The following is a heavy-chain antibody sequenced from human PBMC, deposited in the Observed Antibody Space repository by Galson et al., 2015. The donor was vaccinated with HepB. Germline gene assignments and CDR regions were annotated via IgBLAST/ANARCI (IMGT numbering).Heavy chain of an antibody. D-gene: IGHD3-9*01. J-gene: IGHJ2*01. CDR2: IYYSGST. V-gene: IGHV4-59*01. CDR3: ARRILDYDILTGYSWYFDL. CDR1: GGSISSYY. Sequence: SETLSLTCTVSGGSISSYYWSWIRQPPGKGLEWIGYIYYSGSTNYNPSLKSRVTISVDTSKNQFSLKLSSVTAADTAVYYCARRILDYDILTGYSWYFDLWGRGTLVTVSS.